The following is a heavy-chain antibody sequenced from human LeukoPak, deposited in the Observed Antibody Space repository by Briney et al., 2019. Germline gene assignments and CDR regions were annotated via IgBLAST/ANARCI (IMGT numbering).Heavy chain of an antibody. CDR1: GGSFSGYY. Sequence: SETLSLTCAVYGGSFSGYYWSWIRQPPGKGLEWIGEINHSGSTNYNPSLKSRVTISVDTSKNQFSLKLSSVTAADTAVYYCARGSYRQNYDFWSGGFYDNWFDPWGQGTLVTVSS. J-gene: IGHJ5*02. V-gene: IGHV4-34*01. CDR3: ARGSYRQNYDFWSGGFYDNWFDP. CDR2: INHSGST. D-gene: IGHD3-3*01.